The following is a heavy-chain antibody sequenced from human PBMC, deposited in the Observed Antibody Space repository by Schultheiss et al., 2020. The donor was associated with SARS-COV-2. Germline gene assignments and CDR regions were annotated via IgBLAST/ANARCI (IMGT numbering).Heavy chain of an antibody. CDR2: IIPILGIA. Sequence: SVKVSCKASGGTFSSYAISWVRQAPGQGLEWMGRIIPILGIANYAQKFQGRVTITADKSTSTAYMELSSLRSEDTAVYYCARDLNYDILTGSVRHSADNWFDPWGQGTLVTVFS. D-gene: IGHD3-9*01. CDR3: ARDLNYDILTGSVRHSADNWFDP. V-gene: IGHV1-69*04. CDR1: GGTFSSYA. J-gene: IGHJ5*02.